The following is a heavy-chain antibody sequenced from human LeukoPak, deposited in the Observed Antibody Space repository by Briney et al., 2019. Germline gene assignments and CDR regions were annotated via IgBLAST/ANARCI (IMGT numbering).Heavy chain of an antibody. J-gene: IGHJ5*02. CDR3: SSRTAEASNWFDP. CDR2: IYPGDSDT. CDR1: GYSFTNYW. D-gene: IGHD6-25*01. V-gene: IGHV5-51*01. Sequence: PGESLKISCKGSGYSFTNYWIGWVRQMPGKGLEWMGIIYPGDSDTRYSRSFQGQVTISADKSISTAYLQWSRMKTSDTAMSSFSSRTAEASNWFDPWGQGTLVTVSS.